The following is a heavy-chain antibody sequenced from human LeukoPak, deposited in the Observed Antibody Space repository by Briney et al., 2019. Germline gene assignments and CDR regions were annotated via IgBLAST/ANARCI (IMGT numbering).Heavy chain of an antibody. Sequence: GGSLRLSCAASGFTFRSYAMIWVPGAPGRAREGLSAIRGSGGSTYYADSVKRRFTISRDNSNNTVSLQKNTLRGEDTAVYYWAKKSYGPGSYLVSFDYWGQGTLVTVSS. J-gene: IGHJ4*02. CDR2: IRGSGGST. V-gene: IGHV3-23*01. D-gene: IGHD3-10*01. CDR1: GFTFRSYA. CDR3: AKKSYGPGSYLVSFDY.